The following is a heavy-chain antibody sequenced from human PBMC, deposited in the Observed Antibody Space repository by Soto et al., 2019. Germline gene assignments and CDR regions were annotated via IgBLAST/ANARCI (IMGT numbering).Heavy chain of an antibody. CDR1: GFTFSSYA. CDR3: AKLRYFDWSSYNWFEY. Sequence: GALRLSCAASGFTFSSYAMTWVRQAPGKGLEWVSGISGSGATTSYADSVKGRFTVSRDNSKNTLYLQMNSLRVEDTAVYYCAKLRYFDWSSYNWFEYWGQGTPVTVSS. V-gene: IGHV3-23*01. CDR2: ISGSGATT. D-gene: IGHD3-9*01. J-gene: IGHJ5*01.